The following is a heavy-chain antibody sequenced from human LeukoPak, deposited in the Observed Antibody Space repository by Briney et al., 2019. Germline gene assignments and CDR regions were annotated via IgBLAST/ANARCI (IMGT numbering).Heavy chain of an antibody. CDR1: GFTFSTYW. CDR3: ARDTPTPAPGALTDAFDI. CDR2: IKQDGSEK. Sequence: PGGSLRLSCADSGFTFSTYWMSWVRQAPGKGLEWVANIKQDGSEKYYVDSVKGRFTISRDNAKNSLYLQMNSLRAEDTAVYYCARDTPTPAPGALTDAFDIWGQGTMVTVSS. D-gene: IGHD6-13*01. J-gene: IGHJ3*02. V-gene: IGHV3-7*01.